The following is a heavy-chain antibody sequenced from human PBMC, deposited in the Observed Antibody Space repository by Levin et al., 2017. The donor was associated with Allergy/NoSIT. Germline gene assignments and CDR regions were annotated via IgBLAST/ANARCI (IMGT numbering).Heavy chain of an antibody. V-gene: IGHV4-39*07. CDR2: IYYSGST. CDR3: ARDSYGDYEFDY. J-gene: IGHJ4*02. CDR1: GGSISSSSYY. Sequence: SETLSLTCTVSGGSISSSSYYWGWIRQPPGKGLEWIGSIYYSGSTYYNPSLKSRVTISVDTSKNQFSLKLSSVTAADTAVYYCARDSYGDYEFDYWGQGTLVTVSS. D-gene: IGHD4-17*01.